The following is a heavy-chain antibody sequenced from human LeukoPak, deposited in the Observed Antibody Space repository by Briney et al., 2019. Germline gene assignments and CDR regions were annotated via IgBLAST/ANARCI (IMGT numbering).Heavy chain of an antibody. Sequence: GGSLRLSCAASGFTFSSYAMHWVRQAPGKRLEWVAVISYDGSNKYYADSVKGRFTISRDNSKNTLYLQMNSLRAEDTAVYYCARARDIAAPYYYYMDVWGKGTTVTVSS. V-gene: IGHV3-30*04. CDR2: ISYDGSNK. CDR3: ARARDIAAPYYYYMDV. CDR1: GFTFSSYA. D-gene: IGHD6-25*01. J-gene: IGHJ6*03.